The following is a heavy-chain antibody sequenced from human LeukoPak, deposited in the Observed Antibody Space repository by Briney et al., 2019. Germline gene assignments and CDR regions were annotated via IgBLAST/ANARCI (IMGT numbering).Heavy chain of an antibody. J-gene: IGHJ4*02. CDR2: IFYSGTT. V-gene: IGHV4-31*03. CDR3: ARENSYGTRSFDY. CDR1: GGSVSGGGSF. Sequence: SQTLSLTCTVSGGSVSGGGSFWSWLRQHPGRGLEWIGYIFYSGTTYYNPSLKSRVTISLQMSQNQFSLRLNSVTAADTAIYYCARENSYGTRSFDYWGQGTPVTVSS. D-gene: IGHD5-18*01.